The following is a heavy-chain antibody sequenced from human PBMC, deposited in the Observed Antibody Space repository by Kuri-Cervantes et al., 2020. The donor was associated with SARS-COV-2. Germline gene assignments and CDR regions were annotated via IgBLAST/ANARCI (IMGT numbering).Heavy chain of an antibody. CDR1: GGSFSDYY. CDR2: INHSGNT. Sequence: SETLSLTCAVYGGSFSDYYWSWVRQPPGKGLEWIGEINHSGNTNYDPSLKSRVTISVDTSKNQFSLKLSSVTAADTAVYYCARAPADSSGWYYYYYYYMDVWGKGTTVTVSS. V-gene: IGHV4-34*01. D-gene: IGHD6-19*01. CDR3: ARAPADSSGWYYYYYYYMDV. J-gene: IGHJ6*03.